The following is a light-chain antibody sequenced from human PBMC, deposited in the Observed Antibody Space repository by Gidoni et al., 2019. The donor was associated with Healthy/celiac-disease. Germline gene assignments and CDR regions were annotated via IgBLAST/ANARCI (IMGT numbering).Light chain of an antibody. CDR3: SSYTSSSKV. V-gene: IGLV2-14*01. CDR2: EVS. J-gene: IGLJ2*01. CDR1: SSDFGAYNY. Sequence: QSALTPPASVSGSPGQSITISCTGTSSDFGAYNYVSWYQQHPGKAPKLMIYEVSNRPSGVPDRFSASKSGNTASLTISGLQAEDEADYYCSSYTSSSKVFGGGTKLTVL.